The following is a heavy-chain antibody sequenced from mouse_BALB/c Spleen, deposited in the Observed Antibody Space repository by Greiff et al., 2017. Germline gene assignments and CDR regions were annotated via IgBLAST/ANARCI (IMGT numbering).Heavy chain of an antibody. Sequence: EVQVVESGGGLVQPGGSLRLSCATSGFTFTDYYMSWVRQPPGKALEWLGFIRNKANGYTTEYSASVKGRFTISRDNSQSILYLQMNTLRAEDSATYYCARDYYGSRAWFAYWGQGTLVTVSA. J-gene: IGHJ3*01. CDR3: ARDYYGSRAWFAY. D-gene: IGHD1-1*01. V-gene: IGHV7-3*02. CDR2: IRNKANGYTT. CDR1: GFTFTDYY.